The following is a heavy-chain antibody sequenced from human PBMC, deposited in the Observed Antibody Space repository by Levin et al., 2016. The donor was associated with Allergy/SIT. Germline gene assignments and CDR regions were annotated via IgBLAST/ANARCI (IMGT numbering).Heavy chain of an antibody. V-gene: IGHV3-30*18. D-gene: IGHD3-22*01. CDR1: GFTFSTYG. J-gene: IGHJ4*02. CDR2: ISDDGSKK. Sequence: GGSLRLSCAASGFTFSTYGMHWVRQAPGKGLEWVAAISDDGSKKYNIESVKGRFTISRDNSKNTLHLQMNSLRAEDTAVYYCAKDVGDGSAFEPGLFDYWGQGTLVTVSS. CDR3: AKDVGDGSAFEPGLFDY.